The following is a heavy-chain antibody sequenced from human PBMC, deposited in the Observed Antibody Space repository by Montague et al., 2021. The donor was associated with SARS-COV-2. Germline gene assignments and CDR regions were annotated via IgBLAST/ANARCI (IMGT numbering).Heavy chain of an antibody. CDR2: IYSGGSST. CDR3: ALGNILNGYWFS. D-gene: IGHD3-9*01. V-gene: IGHV3-23*03. J-gene: IGHJ4*02. CDR1: GFTFSSYA. Sequence: SLRLSCAASGFTFSSYAMSWVRQAPGKGLEWVSAIYSGGSSTYYADSVKGRFTISRDNSKNTLYLQMNSLRAEDTAVYCCALGNILNGYWFSWGQGTLVTVSS.